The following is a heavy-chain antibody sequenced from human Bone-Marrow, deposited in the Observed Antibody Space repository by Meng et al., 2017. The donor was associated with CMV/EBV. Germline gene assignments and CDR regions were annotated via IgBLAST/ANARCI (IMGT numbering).Heavy chain of an antibody. CDR3: ARGMATIPT. J-gene: IGHJ5*02. Sequence: GSLRLSCTVSGGSISSGDYYWSWIRQPPGKGLEWIGYIYYSGSTNYNPSLKSRVTISVDTSKNQFSLKLSSVTAADTAVYYCARGMATIPTWGQGTLVTVSS. CDR2: IYYSGST. V-gene: IGHV4-61*08. CDR1: GGSISSGDYY. D-gene: IGHD5-24*01.